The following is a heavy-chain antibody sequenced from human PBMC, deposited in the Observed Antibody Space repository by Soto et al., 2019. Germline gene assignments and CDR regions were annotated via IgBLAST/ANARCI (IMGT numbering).Heavy chain of an antibody. Sequence: PSETLSLTCTVSGGSISSSSYYWGWIGQPPGKGLEWIGSIYYSGTTYYNPSLKSRVTISVDTSKNQFSLKLSSVTAADTAVYYCARHGPIFRVDYYYSYGMDVWGQRTTVTVSS. J-gene: IGHJ6*02. V-gene: IGHV4-39*01. CDR3: ARHGPIFRVDYYYSYGMDV. CDR1: GGSISSSSYY. D-gene: IGHD3-3*01. CDR2: IYYSGTT.